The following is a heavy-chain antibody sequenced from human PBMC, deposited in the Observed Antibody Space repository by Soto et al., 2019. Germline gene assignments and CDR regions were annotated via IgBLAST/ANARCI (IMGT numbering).Heavy chain of an antibody. Sequence: QVQLVQSGAEVKKPGSSVKVSCKASEGTFSSYAISWVRQAPGQGLEWMGGIIPIFGTANYAQKFQGRVTITADESTSTAYMELSSLRSEDTAVYYCARGPTVGGDYAPYYFDYWGQGTLVTVSS. CDR3: ARGPTVGGDYAPYYFDY. D-gene: IGHD4-17*01. CDR2: IIPIFGTA. CDR1: EGTFSSYA. V-gene: IGHV1-69*01. J-gene: IGHJ4*02.